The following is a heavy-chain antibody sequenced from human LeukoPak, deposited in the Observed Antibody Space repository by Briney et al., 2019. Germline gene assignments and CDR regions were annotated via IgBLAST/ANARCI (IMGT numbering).Heavy chain of an antibody. CDR3: ATDYSNFYGTDV. CDR1: GGSVNSGSYF. V-gene: IGHV4-61*01. CDR2: IQNSART. Sequence: SETLSLTCTVSGGSVNSGSYFWSWIRQPPGKGPEWIGYIQNSARTNYNPSLESRVTISVDSSKDQFSLRLSSVTAADTAVYYCATDYSNFYGTDVWGQGTTVTVSS. J-gene: IGHJ6*02. D-gene: IGHD4-11*01.